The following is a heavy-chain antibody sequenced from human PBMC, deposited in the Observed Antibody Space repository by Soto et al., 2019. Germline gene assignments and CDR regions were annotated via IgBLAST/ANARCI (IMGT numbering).Heavy chain of an antibody. Sequence: GVSLRLYCSATPFTFTHYWMQCGSQAPGKGLVWVSRLNRDGSSTGLADCVKGRVTISIDNSKNTLYLQMNTLRADDTAVDFCATDVGPVVGATDYWGPGTLLTAS. V-gene: IGHV3-74*01. J-gene: IGHJ4*02. CDR1: PFTFTHYW. CDR2: LNRDGSST. CDR3: ATDVGPVVGATDY. D-gene: IGHD1-26*01.